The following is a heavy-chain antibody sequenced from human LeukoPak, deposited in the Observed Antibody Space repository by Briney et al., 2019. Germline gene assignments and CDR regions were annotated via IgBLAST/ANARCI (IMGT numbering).Heavy chain of an antibody. V-gene: IGHV4-39*07. D-gene: IGHD4-23*01. CDR2: IYYSGST. CDR3: ARGASTVVTGYYFDS. CDR1: GGSISSSSYY. J-gene: IGHJ4*02. Sequence: SETLSLTCTVSGGSISSSSYYWGWIRQPPGKGLEWIGSIYYSGSTYYNPSLKSRVTISVDTSKNQFSLNLSSVTAADTAVYYCARGASTVVTGYYFDSWGQGTLVTVSS.